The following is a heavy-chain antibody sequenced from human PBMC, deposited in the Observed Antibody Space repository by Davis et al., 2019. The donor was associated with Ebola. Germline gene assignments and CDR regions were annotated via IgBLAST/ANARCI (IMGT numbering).Heavy chain of an antibody. CDR1: GYTFTSYG. CDR3: ARAPNYDVLTGTSSYYFDY. V-gene: IGHV1-18*04. J-gene: IGHJ4*02. D-gene: IGHD3-9*01. Sequence: ASVKVSCKSSGYTFTSYGLVWLRQAPGLGLEWMGWIGGFNTNTNFAQKFQGRVTVSKDTSTNTAYMDLRSLTSDDTAIYYCARAPNYDVLTGTSSYYFDYWGQGTLVTVSS. CDR2: IGGFNTNT.